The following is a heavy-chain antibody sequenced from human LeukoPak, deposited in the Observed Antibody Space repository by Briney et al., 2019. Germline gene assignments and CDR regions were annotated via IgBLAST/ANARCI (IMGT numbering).Heavy chain of an antibody. D-gene: IGHD3-16*01. CDR3: AREEGGYFDY. V-gene: IGHV3-20*04. J-gene: IGHJ4*02. Sequence: GGSLRLSCAASGFSFDDYDTSWVRQAPGKGLEWVSGINWNGGSTGYADSVKGRFTISRDNAKNSLYLQMSSLRAEDTALYYCAREEGGYFDYWGQGTLVTVSS. CDR1: GFSFDDYD. CDR2: INWNGGST.